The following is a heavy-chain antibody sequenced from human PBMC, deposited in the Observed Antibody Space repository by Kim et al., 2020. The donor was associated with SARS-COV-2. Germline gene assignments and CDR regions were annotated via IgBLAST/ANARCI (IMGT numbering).Heavy chain of an antibody. J-gene: IGHJ4*02. V-gene: IGHV3-23*01. Sequence: YYADSGKGRFTISRENSKNTLYLHMNSLRAEDTAVYYCAKLPLALWTFDYWGQGTLVTVSS. D-gene: IGHD3-10*01. CDR3: AKLPLALWTFDY.